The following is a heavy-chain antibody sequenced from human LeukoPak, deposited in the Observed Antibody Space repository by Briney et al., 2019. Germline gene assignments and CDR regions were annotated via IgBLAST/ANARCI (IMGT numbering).Heavy chain of an antibody. CDR2: ISSSGTYI. J-gene: IGHJ6*02. CDR1: GFTFSTYS. Sequence: AGGSLRLSCAASGFTFSTYSMTWVRQAPGRGLEWISSISSSGTYIDYAGSLKGRFTISRDNVRNSLYLQMNSLRAEDTAVYYCARLTVRAAIGPYYYSGMDVWGQGTTVTVSS. CDR3: ARLTVRAAIGPYYYSGMDV. V-gene: IGHV3-21*01. D-gene: IGHD2-2*01.